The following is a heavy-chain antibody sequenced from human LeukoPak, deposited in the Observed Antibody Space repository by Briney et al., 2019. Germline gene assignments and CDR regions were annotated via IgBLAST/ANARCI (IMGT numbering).Heavy chain of an antibody. J-gene: IGHJ4*02. D-gene: IGHD3-10*01. CDR3: ARDYYGSPTALDY. CDR1: GFTFSSYS. CDR2: ISSSSSYI. V-gene: IGHV3-21*01. Sequence: GGSLRLSCAASGFTFSSYSMNWVRQAPGKGLEWVSSISSSSSYIYYADSVKGRFTISRDNAKNSLYLQMNSLRAEDTAVYYCARDYYGSPTALDYWGQGTLVTVSS.